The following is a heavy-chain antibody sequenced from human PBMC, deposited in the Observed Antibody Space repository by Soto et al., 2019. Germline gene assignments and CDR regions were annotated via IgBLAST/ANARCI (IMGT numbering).Heavy chain of an antibody. CDR3: ARALEMATNNYYYSYDVGV. CDR2: IIPIFHST. Sequence: QVQLVQSGAEVKKPGSSVKVSCKASGGTFSSHPISWERQAPGQGLEWMGGIIPIFHSTSYAQKFQGRVTITADESTSTAYMELTSLTSEDTAVYFCARALEMATNNYYYSYDVGVWGPGTAVTVSS. D-gene: IGHD5-12*01. J-gene: IGHJ6*02. CDR1: GGTFSSHP. V-gene: IGHV1-69*01.